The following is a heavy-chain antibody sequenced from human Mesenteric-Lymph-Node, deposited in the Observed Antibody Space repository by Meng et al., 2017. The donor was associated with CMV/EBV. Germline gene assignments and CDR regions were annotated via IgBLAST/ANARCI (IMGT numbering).Heavy chain of an antibody. D-gene: IGHD5-24*01. V-gene: IGHV1-18*01. CDR3: ARDRGDGYNPGNWFDP. Sequence: ASVKVSCKASGYTFTSYGISWVRQAPGQGLEWMGWISAFTGHTNYAQKLQGRVTMTTDRSTRTAYMELRSLRSDDTAVYYCARDRGDGYNPGNWFDPWGQGTLVTVSS. CDR2: ISAFTGHT. CDR1: GYTFTSYG. J-gene: IGHJ5*02.